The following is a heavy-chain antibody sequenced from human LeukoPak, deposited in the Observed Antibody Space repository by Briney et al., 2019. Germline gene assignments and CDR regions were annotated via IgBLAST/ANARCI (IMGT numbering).Heavy chain of an antibody. J-gene: IGHJ4*02. V-gene: IGHV4-61*08. Sequence: SETLSLTCSVSGDSFSSAGYHWSWIRQAPGKGLEWIGHSGSPSYNPSLKSRVMISIDTSKNQFSLKVSTVTAADTAVYYCTTYYVGEGGRGHWGPGTLVTVSS. CDR1: GDSFSSAGYH. CDR3: TTYYVGEGGRGH. D-gene: IGHD2-21*01. CDR2: SGSP.